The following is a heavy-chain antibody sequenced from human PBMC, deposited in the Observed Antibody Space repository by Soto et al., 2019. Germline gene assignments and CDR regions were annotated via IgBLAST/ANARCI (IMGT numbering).Heavy chain of an antibody. D-gene: IGHD6-13*01. CDR2: IDWDDDK. J-gene: IGHJ6*02. Sequence: GSGPTLVNPTQTLTLTCTFSGFSLSTSGMCVSWIRQPPGKALEWLARIDWDDDKYYSTSLRTRLTISKDTSKNQVVLTMTNMEPVDTATYYCARMPRTYSSSWYYYYYGMDVWGQGTTVTVSS. V-gene: IGHV2-70*11. CDR3: ARMPRTYSSSWYYYYYGMDV. CDR1: GFSLSTSGMC.